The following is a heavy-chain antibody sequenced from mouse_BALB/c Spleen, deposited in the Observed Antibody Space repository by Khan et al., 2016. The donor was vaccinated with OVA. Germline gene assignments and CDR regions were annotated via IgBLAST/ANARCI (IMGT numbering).Heavy chain of an antibody. V-gene: IGHV2-6-1*01. CDR2: IWSDGSP. J-gene: IGHJ4*01. CDR3: ARQTYYHYYAMDY. CDR1: GFSLTSYG. D-gene: IGHD2-10*01. Sequence: QVQLKQSGPGLVAPSQSLSITCTISGFSLTSYGVHWVRQPPGKGLAWLVVIWSDGSPTYNSTLNSRLSISKDNSKSQVFLKMNSRHTDDTAMYYCARQTYYHYYAMDYWCQGTSVTVSS.